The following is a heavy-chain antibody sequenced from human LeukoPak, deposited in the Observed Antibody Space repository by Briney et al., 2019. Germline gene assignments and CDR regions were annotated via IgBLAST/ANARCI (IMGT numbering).Heavy chain of an antibody. Sequence: SETLSLTCTVSGGSISSGDYSWSWIRQPPGKGLEWIGYIYYSGSTYYNPSLKSRVTISVDTSKNQFSLKLSSVTAADTAVYYCASLLEGATNHRQFDYWGQGTLVTVSS. V-gene: IGHV4-30-4*01. CDR1: GGSISSGDYS. D-gene: IGHD1-26*01. J-gene: IGHJ4*02. CDR3: ASLLEGATNHRQFDY. CDR2: IYYSGST.